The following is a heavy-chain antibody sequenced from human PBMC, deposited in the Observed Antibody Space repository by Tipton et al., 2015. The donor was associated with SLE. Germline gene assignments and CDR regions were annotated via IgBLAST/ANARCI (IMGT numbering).Heavy chain of an antibody. J-gene: IGHJ4*02. Sequence: TCYNPSLKSRVTISVDTSKNQFSLKLSSVTAADTAVYYCAREVGATFFDYWGQGTLVTVSS. CDR2: T. V-gene: IGHV4-39*07. CDR3: AREVGATFFDY. D-gene: IGHD1-26*01.